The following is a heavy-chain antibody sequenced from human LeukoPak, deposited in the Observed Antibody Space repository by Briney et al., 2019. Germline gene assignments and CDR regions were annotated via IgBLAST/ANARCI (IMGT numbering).Heavy chain of an antibody. V-gene: IGHV4-59*01. CDR1: GGSISSYY. D-gene: IGHD3-16*01. CDR2: IYYSGST. Sequence: SETLSLTCTVSGGSISSYYWSWLRQPPGKGLEWIGYIYYSGSTNYNPSLKSRVTISVDTSKNQFSLKLSSVTAADTAVYYCARGGSNYVGELEYWGQGTLVTVSS. CDR3: ARGGSNYVGELEY. J-gene: IGHJ4*02.